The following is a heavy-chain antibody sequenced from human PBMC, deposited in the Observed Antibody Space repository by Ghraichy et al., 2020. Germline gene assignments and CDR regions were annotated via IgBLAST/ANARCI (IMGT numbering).Heavy chain of an antibody. J-gene: IGHJ4*02. CDR3: ARKSSSWYGPFHFDY. Sequence: SETLSLTCAVYGGSFSGYYWSWIRQPPGKGLEWIGEINHSGSTNYNPSLKSRVTISVDTSKNQFSLKLSSVTAADTAVYYCARKSSSWYGPFHFDYWGQGTLVTVSS. D-gene: IGHD6-13*01. V-gene: IGHV4-34*01. CDR1: GGSFSGYY. CDR2: INHSGST.